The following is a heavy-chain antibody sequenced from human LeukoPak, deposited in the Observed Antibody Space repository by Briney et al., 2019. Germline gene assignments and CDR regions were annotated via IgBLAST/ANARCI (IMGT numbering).Heavy chain of an antibody. Sequence: GGSLRLSCAAFGFTVSDNYMTWVRQAPGKGLEWVSVIYSGSRTHYADSVKGRFTISRDNSKNTLYLQMNSLRAEDTAVYYCARVGANYDSSGWGAFDIWGQGTMVTVSS. CDR3: ARVGANYDSSGWGAFDI. V-gene: IGHV3-66*01. CDR2: IYSGSRT. J-gene: IGHJ3*02. CDR1: GFTVSDNY. D-gene: IGHD3-22*01.